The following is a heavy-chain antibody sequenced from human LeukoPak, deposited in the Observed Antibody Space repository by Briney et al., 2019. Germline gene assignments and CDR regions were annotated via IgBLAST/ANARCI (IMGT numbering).Heavy chain of an antibody. Sequence: GGSLRLACAASGFSFSSFAMTWVRQAPGKGLEWVSVIRGGGGSTTYADAVKGRFTISRDDSKNTVYLQVNSLRADDTAVYYCAKDHTSLGGLDYWGQGTLVTASS. CDR1: GFSFSSFA. CDR2: IRGGGGST. CDR3: AKDHTSLGGLDY. D-gene: IGHD2-2*01. J-gene: IGHJ4*02. V-gene: IGHV3-23*01.